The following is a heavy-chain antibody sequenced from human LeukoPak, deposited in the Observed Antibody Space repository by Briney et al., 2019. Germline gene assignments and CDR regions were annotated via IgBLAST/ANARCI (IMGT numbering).Heavy chain of an antibody. CDR1: GFTFSSYS. Sequence: GGSLRLSCTASGFTFSSYSMNWVRQAPGRGLEWVANIKQDGGEKYYVDSVKGRFTISRDNAKNSLYLQMNSLRAEDTAVYYCASEGYYDSSGMLYWGQGTLVTVSS. D-gene: IGHD3-22*01. CDR3: ASEGYYDSSGMLY. V-gene: IGHV3-7*01. J-gene: IGHJ4*02. CDR2: IKQDGGEK.